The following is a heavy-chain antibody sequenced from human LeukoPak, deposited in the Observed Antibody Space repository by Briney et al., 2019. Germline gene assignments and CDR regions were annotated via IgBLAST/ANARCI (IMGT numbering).Heavy chain of an antibody. CDR2: IYYSGST. CDR1: GGSISSSSYY. J-gene: IGHJ5*02. CDR3: ARVSTKYVLLWFGELGT. D-gene: IGHD3-10*01. Sequence: SETLSLTCTVSGGSISSSSYYWGWIRQPPGKGLEWIGSIYYSGSTYYNPSLKSRVTISVDTSKNQFSLKLSSVTAADTAVYYCARVSTKYVLLWFGELGTWGQGTLVTVSS. V-gene: IGHV4-39*07.